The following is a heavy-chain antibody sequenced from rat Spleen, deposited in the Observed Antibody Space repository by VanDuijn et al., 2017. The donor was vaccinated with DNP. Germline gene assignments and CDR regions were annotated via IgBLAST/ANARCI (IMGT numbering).Heavy chain of an antibody. CDR2: ISNGGST. CDR3: ARWPGYNPPYAMDA. V-gene: IGHV2S12*01. Sequence: QVQLMESGPGLVQPSQTLSLTCTVSGFSLTSYHVHWVRQPPGKGLEWIAAISNGGSTYYNSALKSRLSISRDTSKSQVFLKMNSLQTEDTATYYCARWPGYNPPYAMDAWGQGTSVTVSS. J-gene: IGHJ4*01. CDR1: GFSLTSYH. D-gene: IGHD1-4*01.